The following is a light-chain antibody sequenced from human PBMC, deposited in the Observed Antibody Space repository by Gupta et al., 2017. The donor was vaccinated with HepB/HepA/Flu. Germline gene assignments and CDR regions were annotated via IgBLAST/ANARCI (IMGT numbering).Light chain of an antibody. Sequence: DIVLPQSPATLSLSPGERATLSCIATQSVRRHLAWYYHKPGQSPRPLIYDPSNRPTATPPRCMGSGGGTDYMRMISSRGAEDFAVYYCRRRSKRRMWTFGQGTKVEIK. J-gene: IGKJ1*01. V-gene: IGKV3-11*01. CDR2: DPS. CDR1: QSVRRH. CDR3: RRRSKRRMWT.